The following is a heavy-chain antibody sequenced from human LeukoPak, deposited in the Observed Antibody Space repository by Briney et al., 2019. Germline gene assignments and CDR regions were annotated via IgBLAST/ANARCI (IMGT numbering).Heavy chain of an antibody. CDR2: IKQDGSEK. CDR1: GFTFSNYW. CDR3: ARDDGVVHGVYYMDV. V-gene: IGHV3-7*01. D-gene: IGHD3-3*01. Sequence: GGSLRLSCAASGFTFSNYWMTWVRQAPGKGLEWVADIKQDGSEKLYVNSVGGRFTISRDNAKMSLFLQMNSLRAEDTAVYYCARDDGVVHGVYYMDVWGKGTTVTVS. J-gene: IGHJ6*03.